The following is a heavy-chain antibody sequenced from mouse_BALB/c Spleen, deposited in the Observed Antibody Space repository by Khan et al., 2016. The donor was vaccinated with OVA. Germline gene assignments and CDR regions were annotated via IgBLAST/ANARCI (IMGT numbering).Heavy chain of an antibody. J-gene: IGHJ3*01. CDR1: GYTFTSYT. D-gene: IGHD2-14*01. CDR3: VRDGAYHRNDGWFAY. Sequence: QVQLHQSGAELARPGASVKMSCKASGYTFTSYTIHWIKERPGQGLEWIGNINPSNGYTNYNQKFKDKATLTTDKSSTTAYLQLSSLTSNDSAVYNCVRDGAYHRNDGWFAYWGQGTLVTVSA. CDR2: INPSNGYT. V-gene: IGHV1-4*01.